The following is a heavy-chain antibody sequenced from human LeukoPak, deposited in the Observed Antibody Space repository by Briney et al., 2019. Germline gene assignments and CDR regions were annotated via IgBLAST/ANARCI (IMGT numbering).Heavy chain of an antibody. CDR1: GFTFSSYA. Sequence: QTGGSLRLSCAASGFTFSSYAMSWVRQAPGKGLEWVSAISGSGGSTYYADSVKGRFTISRDNSKNTLYLQMSSLRADDTAVYFCARVGTTSWYSWGPGTLVTVSS. J-gene: IGHJ4*02. CDR2: ISGSGGST. D-gene: IGHD1-14*01. CDR3: ARVGTTSWYS. V-gene: IGHV3-23*01.